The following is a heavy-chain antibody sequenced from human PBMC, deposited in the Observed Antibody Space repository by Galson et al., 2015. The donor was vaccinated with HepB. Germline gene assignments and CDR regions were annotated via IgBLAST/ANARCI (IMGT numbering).Heavy chain of an antibody. D-gene: IGHD3-3*01. CDR1: GYTFTSYG. J-gene: IGHJ3*02. Sequence: SVKVSCKASGYTFTSYGITWVRQAPGQGLEWMGWMSAYNSNTNYAQKFQGRVTMTTDTSTSTAYMELRSLKSDDTAVYYCARDSPGRWKIFEGQGHDGFDIWGQGTMVTVSS. CDR3: ARDSPGRWKIFEGQGHDGFDI. CDR2: MSAYNSNT. V-gene: IGHV1-18*04.